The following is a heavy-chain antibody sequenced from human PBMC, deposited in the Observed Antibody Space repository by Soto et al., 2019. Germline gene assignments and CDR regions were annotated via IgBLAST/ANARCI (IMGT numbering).Heavy chain of an antibody. CDR3: ATSQGSSSSVKIYYYYYGMDV. J-gene: IGHJ6*02. V-gene: IGHV1-69*01. CDR1: GGTFGSYA. CDR2: IIPIPGTA. D-gene: IGHD2-2*01. Sequence: QVQLVQSGAEVKKPGSSVKVSCKASGGTFGSYAISWVRQAPGQGLEWMGGIIPIPGTANYAQKFQGRVTIAADASTSTAYVELSRLSEEDTAVYYCATSQGSSSSVKIYYYYYGMDVWGQGTTVTVSS.